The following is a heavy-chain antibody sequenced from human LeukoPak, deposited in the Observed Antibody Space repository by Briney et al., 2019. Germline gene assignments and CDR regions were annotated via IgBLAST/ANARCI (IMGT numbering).Heavy chain of an antibody. CDR2: ISWNTFTV. CDR3: AKGLRYFDWADY. J-gene: IGHJ4*02. D-gene: IGHD3-9*01. V-gene: IGHV3-9*01. CDR1: GFTFDDYV. Sequence: QTGGSLRLSCAASGFTFDDYVMHWVRQAPGKGLEWVSTISWNTFTVRYADSVKGRFTISRDNAKNSLYLQMNSLRTEDTALCYCAKGLRYFDWADYWGQGTLVTVSS.